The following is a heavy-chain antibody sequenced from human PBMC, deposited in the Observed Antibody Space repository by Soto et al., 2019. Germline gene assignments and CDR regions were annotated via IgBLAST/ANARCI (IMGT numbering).Heavy chain of an antibody. CDR2: IDPSDSYT. Sequence: GESLKISCKGSGYSFTSYWISWVRQMPGKGLEWMGRIDPSDSYTNYSPSFQGHVTISADKSISTAYLQWSSLKASDTAMYYCARNPGVDWYFDLWGRGPLVTVSS. CDR1: GYSFTSYW. J-gene: IGHJ2*01. D-gene: IGHD1-1*01. CDR3: ARNPGVDWYFDL. V-gene: IGHV5-10-1*01.